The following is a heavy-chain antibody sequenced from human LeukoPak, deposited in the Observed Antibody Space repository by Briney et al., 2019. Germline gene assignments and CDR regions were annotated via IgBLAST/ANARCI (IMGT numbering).Heavy chain of an antibody. CDR1: GYTFTSYA. D-gene: IGHD2-2*01. J-gene: IGHJ3*02. CDR2: INAGNGNT. V-gene: IGHV1-3*01. CDR3: ARGPDCSSTSCYAGDAFDI. Sequence: GASVKVSCKASGYTFTSYAMHWVRQAPGQRLEWMEWINAGNGNTKYSQKFQGRVTITRDTSASTAYMELSSLRSEDTAVYYCARGPDCSSTSCYAGDAFDIWGQGTMVTVSS.